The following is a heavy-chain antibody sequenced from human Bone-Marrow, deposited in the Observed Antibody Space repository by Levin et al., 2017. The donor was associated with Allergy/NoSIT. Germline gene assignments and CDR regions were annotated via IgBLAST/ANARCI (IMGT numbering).Heavy chain of an antibody. CDR3: ARGSADSPRFDY. V-gene: IGHV4-34*01. CDR2: INHSGST. D-gene: IGHD3-22*01. J-gene: IGHJ4*02. CDR1: GGSFSGYY. Sequence: HSQTLSLTCTVYGGSFSGYYWSWIRQPPGKGLEWIGKINHSGSTNYNPSLKSRVTISVDTSKNQFSLKLTSVTAADTDVYYCARGSADSPRFDYWGRGTLVTVSS.